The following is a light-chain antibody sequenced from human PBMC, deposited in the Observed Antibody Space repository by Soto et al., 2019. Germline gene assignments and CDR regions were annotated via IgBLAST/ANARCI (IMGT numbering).Light chain of an antibody. J-gene: IGKJ3*01. CDR2: GAS. CDR3: QQYGSTPPYT. CDR1: QSVSSSY. V-gene: IGKV3-20*01. Sequence: EIVLTQSPGTLSLSPGERATLSCRASQSVSSSYFAWYQQKPGQAPRLLIYGASSRASGIPDRFSGSGCGTDYTLIISRVEPDDFVVYYCQQYGSTPPYTFGRGTKGDI.